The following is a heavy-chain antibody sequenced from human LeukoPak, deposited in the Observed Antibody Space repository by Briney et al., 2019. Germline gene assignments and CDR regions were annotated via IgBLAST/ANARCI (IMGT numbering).Heavy chain of an antibody. J-gene: IGHJ3*02. Sequence: PGGSLRLSCAASGFTFSSYAMSWVRQAPGKGLEGVSAISGSGGSTYYADSVKGRFTISRDNSKNTLYLQMNSLRAEDTAVYYWAKPHRRNYYDSSGWPHDAFDIWGQGTMVTVSS. CDR2: ISGSGGST. V-gene: IGHV3-23*01. CDR1: GFTFSSYA. D-gene: IGHD3-22*01. CDR3: AKPHRRNYYDSSGWPHDAFDI.